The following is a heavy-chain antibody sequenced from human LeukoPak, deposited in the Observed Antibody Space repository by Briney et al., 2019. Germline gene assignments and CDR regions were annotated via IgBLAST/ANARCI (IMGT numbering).Heavy chain of an antibody. Sequence: ASVNVSCMVSGYTLTELSMHWVRQAPGKGLEWMGGFDPEDGETIYAQKFQGRVTMTEDTSTDTAYMELSSLRSEDTAVYYCATKLPIRFSGSYYVRFLGNAFDIWGQGTMVTVSS. D-gene: IGHD1-26*01. CDR1: GYTLTELS. CDR3: ATKLPIRFSGSYYVRFLGNAFDI. V-gene: IGHV1-24*01. CDR2: FDPEDGET. J-gene: IGHJ3*02.